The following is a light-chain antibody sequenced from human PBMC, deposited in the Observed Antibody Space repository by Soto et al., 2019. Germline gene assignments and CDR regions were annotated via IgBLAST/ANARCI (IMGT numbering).Light chain of an antibody. CDR2: DVS. CDR3: NSYTITSTYV. J-gene: IGLJ1*01. V-gene: IGLV2-14*01. Sequence: QSVLTQPASVSGSPGQSITISCSGTSSDVGSYNHVSWYQQHPGKAPKLIIWDVSNRPSGVSYRFSGSKSGNTASLTISGLQAEDEADYYCNSYTITSTYVFGTGTKLTVL. CDR1: SSDVGSYNH.